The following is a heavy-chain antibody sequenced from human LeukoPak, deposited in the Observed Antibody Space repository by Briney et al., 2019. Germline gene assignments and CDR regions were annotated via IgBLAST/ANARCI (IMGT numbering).Heavy chain of an antibody. CDR1: GLTVSSDF. V-gene: IGHV3-53*01. Sequence: GGSLRLSCAASGLTVSSDFMSWVRQAPGKGLEWVSVIYNSGITYYADSVKGRFTISRDGSKNTLYLQMDSLRAEDTAVYYCTKDTYSGYLDGAFDICGQGTMVTVSS. CDR3: TKDTYSGYLDGAFDI. CDR2: IYNSGIT. D-gene: IGHD5-12*01. J-gene: IGHJ3*02.